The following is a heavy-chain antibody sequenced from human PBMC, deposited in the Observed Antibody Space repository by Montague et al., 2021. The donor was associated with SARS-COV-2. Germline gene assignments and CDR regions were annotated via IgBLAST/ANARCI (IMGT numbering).Heavy chain of an antibody. D-gene: IGHD6-19*01. CDR1: GDSVSSNRAA. CDR2: TYCRSKWYY. CDR3: ALAVAGRGGYDY. Sequence: SAISGDSVSSNRAAWNWIRQSPSRGLEWLGRTYCRSKWYYEYAVSLKSRITINPDTSKDQFSLQVKSMTPEDTAVYYCALAVAGRGGYDYWGQGTLVTVSS. J-gene: IGHJ4*02. V-gene: IGHV6-1*01.